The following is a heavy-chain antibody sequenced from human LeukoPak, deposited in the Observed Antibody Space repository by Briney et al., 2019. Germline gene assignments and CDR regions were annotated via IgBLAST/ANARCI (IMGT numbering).Heavy chain of an antibody. V-gene: IGHV3-21*01. CDR1: GFTFRSYN. CDR2: ISSSSSYI. Sequence: GGSLRLSCAASGFTFRSYNMNWVRQASGKRPEWVSSISSSSSYIYYADSVKGRFTISRDNAKNSLYLQMNSLRAEDTALYYCARGASRADYWGQGTLVTVSS. CDR3: ARGASRADY. J-gene: IGHJ4*02.